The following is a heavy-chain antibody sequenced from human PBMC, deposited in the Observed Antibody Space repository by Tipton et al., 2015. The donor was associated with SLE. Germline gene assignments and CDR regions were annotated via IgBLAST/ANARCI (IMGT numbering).Heavy chain of an antibody. CDR1: GGSISSGGYY. J-gene: IGHJ4*02. V-gene: IGHV4-31*03. Sequence: TLSLTCTVSGGSISSGGYYWSWIRQHPGKGLEWIGYIYYSGSTYYNPSLKSRVTISVDTSKKQFSLKLSSVTAADTAVYYCARGAITMSGGFDYWGQGTLVTVSS. D-gene: IGHD3-22*01. CDR3: ARGAITMSGGFDY. CDR2: IYYSGST.